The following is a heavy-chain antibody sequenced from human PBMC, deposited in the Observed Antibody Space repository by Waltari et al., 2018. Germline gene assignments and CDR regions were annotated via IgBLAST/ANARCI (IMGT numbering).Heavy chain of an antibody. D-gene: IGHD3-9*01. CDR3: ATDVLRYFDWLLAPDTGIIRDY. CDR2: ISGSGGST. V-gene: IGHV3-23*04. J-gene: IGHJ4*02. CDR1: GFTFSSYA. Sequence: EVQLVESGGGLVQPGGSLRLSCAASGFTFSSYAMSWVRQAPGKGLEWVSAISGSGGSTYYADSVKGRFTISRDNSKNTLYLQMNSLRAEDTAVYYCATDVLRYFDWLLAPDTGIIRDYWGQGTLVTVSS.